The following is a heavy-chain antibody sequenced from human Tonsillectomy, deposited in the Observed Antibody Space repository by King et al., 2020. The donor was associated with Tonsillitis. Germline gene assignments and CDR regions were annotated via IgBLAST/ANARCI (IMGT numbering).Heavy chain of an antibody. CDR1: GFAFSSYA. CDR2: ISGNGGST. J-gene: IGHJ4*02. CDR3: ARGGLATRQFDY. V-gene: IGHV3-23*04. Sequence: VQLVESGGDLVQPGGSLRLSCAASGFAFSSYAMSWVRQAPGKGLEWVSAISGNGGSTPYADSVKGRFTTSRDNSKNTLFLHLNSLRAEDTALYYCARGGLATRQFDYWGQGTLVTVSS. D-gene: IGHD6-13*01.